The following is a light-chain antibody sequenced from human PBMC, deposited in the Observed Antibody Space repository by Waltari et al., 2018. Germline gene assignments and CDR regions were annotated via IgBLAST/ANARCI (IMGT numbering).Light chain of an antibody. Sequence: QSALTQPASVSGSPGQSITISSTGFNSTVGSYTFFSWYQKHPGKAPKLLIYEGNRRPSGVSNRFSGSKSDNTASLTLSGLQAEDEADYYCCSNVGSSVFFGGGTKLTVL. CDR3: CSNVGSSVF. V-gene: IGLV2-23*03. J-gene: IGLJ2*01. CDR2: EGN. CDR1: NSTVGSYTF.